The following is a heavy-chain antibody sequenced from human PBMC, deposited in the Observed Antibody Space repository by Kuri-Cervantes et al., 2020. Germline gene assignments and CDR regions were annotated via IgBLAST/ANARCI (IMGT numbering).Heavy chain of an antibody. CDR2: IKQDGSEK. CDR1: GFTFSSYW. D-gene: IGHD3-3*01. V-gene: IGHV3-7*01. Sequence: GGSLRLSCAASGFTFSSYWMSWVRQAPGKGLEWVANIKQDGSEKYYVDSVKGRFTISRDNAKNSLYLQMNSQRVEDTAVYFCARGWSGLTYWGQGTLVTVSS. CDR3: ARGWSGLTY. J-gene: IGHJ4*02.